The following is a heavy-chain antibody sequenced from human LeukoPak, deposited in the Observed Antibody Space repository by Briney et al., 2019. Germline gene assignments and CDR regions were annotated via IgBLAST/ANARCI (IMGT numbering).Heavy chain of an antibody. J-gene: IGHJ3*02. CDR3: ARDGDSSGWYDALDI. Sequence: GGSLRLSCAGSEFTFSSFGMDWVRQAPGKGLEWVAFIRYDGSNKKYADSVKGRFTISRDNSKNTLYLQMNSLRAEDTAVYYCARDGDSSGWYDALDIWGQGTMVTVSS. CDR2: IRYDGSNK. D-gene: IGHD6-19*01. V-gene: IGHV3-30*02. CDR1: EFTFSSFG.